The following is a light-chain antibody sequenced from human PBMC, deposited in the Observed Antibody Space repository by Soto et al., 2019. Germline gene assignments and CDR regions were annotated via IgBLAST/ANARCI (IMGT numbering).Light chain of an antibody. Sequence: QSALTQPASVSGSPGQSITISCTGTSNDIGGYNYVSWYQQHPGEAPKLIIYEVSKRPSGVPDRFSGSKTGNTASLTVSGLQADDEADYYCTSYAGDNNYLFGTGTKVTVL. CDR2: EVS. CDR1: SNDIGGYNY. J-gene: IGLJ1*01. V-gene: IGLV2-8*01. CDR3: TSYAGDNNYL.